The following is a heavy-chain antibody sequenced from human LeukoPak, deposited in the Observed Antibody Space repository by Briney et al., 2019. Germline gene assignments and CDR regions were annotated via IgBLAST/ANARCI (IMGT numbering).Heavy chain of an antibody. Sequence: GGSLRLSCAASGFTVSSNYMSWVRQAPGKGLEWVSVIYSGGSTYYADSVKGRFTISRDNSKNTLYLQMNSLRAEDTAVYYCARLQEAPSSWYPGYWGQGTLVTVSS. D-gene: IGHD6-13*01. CDR1: GFTVSSNY. J-gene: IGHJ4*02. CDR3: ARLQEAPSSWYPGY. CDR2: IYSGGST. V-gene: IGHV3-53*01.